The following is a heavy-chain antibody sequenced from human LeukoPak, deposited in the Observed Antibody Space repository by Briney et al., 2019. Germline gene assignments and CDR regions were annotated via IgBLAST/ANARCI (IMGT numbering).Heavy chain of an antibody. CDR1: GFTFSSYA. Sequence: GGSLRLSCAASGFTFSSYAMYWVRQAPGKGLEYVSAISSNGGSTYNANSVKGRFTISRDNSKNTLYLQMGSLRAEDMAVYYCARDGRKQQLPDAFDIWGQGTMVTVSS. J-gene: IGHJ3*02. V-gene: IGHV3-64*01. CDR3: ARDGRKQQLPDAFDI. CDR2: ISSNGGST. D-gene: IGHD6-13*01.